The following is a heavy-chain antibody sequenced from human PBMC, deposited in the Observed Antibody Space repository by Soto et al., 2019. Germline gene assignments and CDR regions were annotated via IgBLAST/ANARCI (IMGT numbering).Heavy chain of an antibody. CDR3: ATDYGDYGY. J-gene: IGHJ4*02. CDR1: GFTFSSYG. CDR2: ISYDGSNK. D-gene: IGHD4-17*01. Sequence: QVQLVESGGGVVQPGRSLRLSCAASGFTFSSYGMHWVRQAPGKGLEWVAVISYDGSNKYYADSVKGRFTISRDNSKNTLYLQMNSLRAEDTAVSYCATDYGDYGYWGQGTLVTVSS. V-gene: IGHV3-30*03.